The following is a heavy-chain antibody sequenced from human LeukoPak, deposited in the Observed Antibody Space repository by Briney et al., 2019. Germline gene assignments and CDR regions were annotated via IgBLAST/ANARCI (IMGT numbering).Heavy chain of an antibody. Sequence: PGGSLRLSCAASGFTFSSYAMSWVRQPPGKGLEWIGEINHSGSTNYNPSLKSRVTISVDTSKNQFSLKLSSVTAADTAVYYCARRGSSSWYSYWVSHFDLWGRGTLVTVSS. CDR2: INHSGST. CDR3: ARRGSSSWYSYWVSHFDL. D-gene: IGHD6-13*01. V-gene: IGHV4-34*01. CDR1: GFTFSSYA. J-gene: IGHJ2*01.